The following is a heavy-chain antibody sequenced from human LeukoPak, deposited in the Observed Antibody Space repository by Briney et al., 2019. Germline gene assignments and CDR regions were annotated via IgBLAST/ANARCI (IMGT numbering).Heavy chain of an antibody. D-gene: IGHD5-12*01. J-gene: IGHJ3*02. V-gene: IGHV3-30*02. CDR2: IRYDGSNK. CDR3: AKTSGYSGYEQNDAVDI. CDR1: GFTFSSYG. Sequence: PGGSLRLSCAASGFTFSSYGMHWVRQAPGKGLEWVAFIRYDGSNKYYADSVKGRFTISRDNSKNTLYLQMNSLRAEATAVYYCAKTSGYSGYEQNDAVDIWGPGTMVTVSS.